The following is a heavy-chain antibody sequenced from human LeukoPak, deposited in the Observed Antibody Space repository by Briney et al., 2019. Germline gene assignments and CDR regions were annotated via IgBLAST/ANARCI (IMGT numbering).Heavy chain of an antibody. CDR1: GGTFSNYA. D-gene: IGHD3-10*01. CDR3: ATDRAISMVRIFDY. V-gene: IGHV1-69*04. CDR2: IIPILDMA. J-gene: IGHJ4*02. Sequence: GSSVKVSCKASGGTFSNYAISWVRQAPGQGLEWMGRIIPILDMANYAQEFQGRVTITADKSTSTAYMELSSLRSEDTAVYYCATDRAISMVRIFDYWGQGTLVTVSS.